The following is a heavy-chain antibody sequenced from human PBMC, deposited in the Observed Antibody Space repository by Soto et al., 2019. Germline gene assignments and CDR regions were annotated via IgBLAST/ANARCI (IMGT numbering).Heavy chain of an antibody. D-gene: IGHD3-10*01. CDR1: GGSISSGDYY. Sequence: QVQLQESGPGLVKPSQTLSLTCTVSGGSISSGDYYWAWIRQPPGKGVEWIGNIYYSGSTYYNPSLKSRVAISVDTSKNHFSLKLSSVTAADTAVYYCASRKSSPYFDYWGQGTLVTVSS. J-gene: IGHJ4*02. V-gene: IGHV4-30-4*01. CDR3: ASRKSSPYFDY. CDR2: IYYSGST.